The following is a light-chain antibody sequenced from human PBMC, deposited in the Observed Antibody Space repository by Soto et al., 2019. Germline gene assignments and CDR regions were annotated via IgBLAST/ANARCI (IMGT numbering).Light chain of an antibody. J-gene: IGKJ2*01. V-gene: IGKV3-15*01. Sequence: EIVMTQSPATLSVSPGERAILSCRASQSVSTSLAWYQKKPGQAPKLLIFGASTRATGIPARFSGSGSGTEFTLTISSLHSEDLAVYYCQQYSNWPPFTFGQGTKLEI. CDR3: QQYSNWPPFT. CDR2: GAS. CDR1: QSVSTS.